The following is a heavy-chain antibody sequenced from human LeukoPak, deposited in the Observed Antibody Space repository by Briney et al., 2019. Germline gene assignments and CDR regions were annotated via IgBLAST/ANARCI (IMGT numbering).Heavy chain of an antibody. CDR2: INPDSAIT. J-gene: IGHJ5*02. V-gene: IGHV1-2*02. Sequence: ASVKVSCKASGYTFTSYYMHWVRQAPGQGLEYMGWINPDSAITSFTQKFQGRVTVTTDTSISTAYMELRRLRPDDTAFYYCARELTARRFDPWGQGTLVTVS. D-gene: IGHD6-6*01. CDR1: GYTFTSYY. CDR3: ARELTARRFDP.